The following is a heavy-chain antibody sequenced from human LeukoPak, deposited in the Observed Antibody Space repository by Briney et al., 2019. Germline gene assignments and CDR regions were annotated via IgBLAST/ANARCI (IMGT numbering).Heavy chain of an antibody. D-gene: IGHD3-22*01. CDR2: IFYSGQT. Sequence: PSETLSLTCSVSGGSTSGAPYFWGWIRQPPGKGLEWIGSIFYSGQTYYNPSLESRVTISLDRSENQFSLKLTSVTAADTALYYCARHADRGNEIKALHVWGPGTMVTVSS. J-gene: IGHJ3*01. V-gene: IGHV4-39*01. CDR1: GGSTSGAPYF. CDR3: ARHADRGNEIKALHV.